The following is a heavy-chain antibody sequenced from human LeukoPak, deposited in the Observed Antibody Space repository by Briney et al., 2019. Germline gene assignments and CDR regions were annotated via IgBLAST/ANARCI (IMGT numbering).Heavy chain of an antibody. Sequence: ASVKVACKASGYTFTGYYMHWVRQAPGQGLEWMGWINPNSGGTNYAQKFQGRVTMTRDTSISTAYMELSRLRSDDTAVYYCARDFSMATIGLVLRYFDYWGQGTLVTVSS. J-gene: IGHJ4*02. CDR3: ARDFSMATIGLVLRYFDY. CDR2: INPNSGGT. CDR1: GYTFTGYY. V-gene: IGHV1-2*02. D-gene: IGHD5-12*01.